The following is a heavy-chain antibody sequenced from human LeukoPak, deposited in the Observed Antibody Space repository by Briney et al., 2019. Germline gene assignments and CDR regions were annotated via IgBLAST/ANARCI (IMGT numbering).Heavy chain of an antibody. CDR2: ISGDGSTT. D-gene: IGHD5-18*01. CDR3: AKALDTAMVKGSLGG. Sequence: GGSLRLSCAASGFTFNMYGMHWVRQAPGKGLEWVSRISGDGSTTSYADSVKGRFTISRDNSKNTLYLQMNSLRAVDTAVYYCAKALDTAMVKGSLGGWGQGTLVTVSS. V-gene: IGHV3-23*01. J-gene: IGHJ4*02. CDR1: GFTFNMYG.